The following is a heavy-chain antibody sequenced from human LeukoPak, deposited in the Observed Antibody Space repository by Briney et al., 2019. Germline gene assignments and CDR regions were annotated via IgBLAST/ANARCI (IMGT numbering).Heavy chain of an antibody. CDR3: TRRAFDSRLIWVCDI. Sequence: PGESLKISSKAFGYSLTNCWIGCVRQMPGKGREWMGIIYPDDSGPRYSPSFQGQVTISADKSITHAYLQWSCLKPSDTAMYYCTRRAFDSRLIWVCDIWGQGTMVTVSS. CDR1: GYSLTNCW. CDR2: IYPDDSGP. V-gene: IGHV5-51*01. J-gene: IGHJ3*02. D-gene: IGHD3-22*01.